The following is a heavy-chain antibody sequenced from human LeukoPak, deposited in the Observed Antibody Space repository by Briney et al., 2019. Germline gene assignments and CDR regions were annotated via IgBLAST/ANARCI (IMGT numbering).Heavy chain of an antibody. CDR1: GYTFTSYD. CDR3: ARGHILTGLVPNS. CDR2: MNPNSGNT. V-gene: IGHV1-8*01. Sequence: AASVKVSCKASGYTFTSYDINWVRQATGQGLEWMGWMNPNSGNTGYAQKFQGRVTMTRNTSISTAYMELSSLRPEDTAVYYCARGHILTGLVPNSWGQGTLVTVSS. D-gene: IGHD3-9*01. J-gene: IGHJ4*02.